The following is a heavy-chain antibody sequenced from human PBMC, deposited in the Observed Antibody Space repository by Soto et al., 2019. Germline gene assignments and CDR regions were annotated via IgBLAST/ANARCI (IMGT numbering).Heavy chain of an antibody. Sequence: SETLSLTCAVYGGSFSGYYWSWIRQPPGKGLEWIGEINHSGSTNYNPSLKSRVTISVDTSKNQFSLKLSSVTAADTAVYYCARGLGVAAAFDYWGQGTLVTVSS. V-gene: IGHV4-34*01. CDR2: INHSGST. J-gene: IGHJ4*02. CDR3: ARGLGVAAAFDY. CDR1: GGSFSGYY. D-gene: IGHD6-13*01.